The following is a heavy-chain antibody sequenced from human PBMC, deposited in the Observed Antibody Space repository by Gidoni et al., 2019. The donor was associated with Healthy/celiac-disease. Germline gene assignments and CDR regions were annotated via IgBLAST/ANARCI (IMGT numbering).Heavy chain of an antibody. J-gene: IGHJ4*02. CDR1: GFTSSNDS. V-gene: IGHV3-48*02. CDR2: IRSSSSTI. CDR3: SRRAYGSGSYYDY. Sequence: EVQLVESGGGLVQPGGSCRLSCAASGFTSSNDSMNWVRQAPGTGLEWFSYIRSSSSTIYYADEVKGRFTISRENSKNSLYLKMNSLRDEDTAVYYCSRRAYGSGSYYDYWGQGTLVTVSS. D-gene: IGHD3-10*01.